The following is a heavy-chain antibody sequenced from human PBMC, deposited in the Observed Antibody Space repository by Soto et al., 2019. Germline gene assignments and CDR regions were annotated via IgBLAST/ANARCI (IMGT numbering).Heavy chain of an antibody. CDR2: IYYSGST. CDR3: ARDGYYDFWSGYSSSYGMDV. Sequence: PSETLSLTCTVSGGSISSGGYYWSWIRQHPGKGLEWIGYIYYSGSTYYNPPLKSRVTISVDTSKNQFSLKLSSVTAADTAVYYCARDGYYDFWSGYSSSYGMDVWGQGTTVTVSS. CDR1: GGSISSGGYY. V-gene: IGHV4-31*03. D-gene: IGHD3-3*01. J-gene: IGHJ6*02.